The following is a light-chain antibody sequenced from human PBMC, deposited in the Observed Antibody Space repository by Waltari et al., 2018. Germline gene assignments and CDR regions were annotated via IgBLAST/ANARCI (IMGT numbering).Light chain of an antibody. V-gene: IGKV3-20*01. CDR1: QSVGMA. CDR3: QHYVRLPGT. J-gene: IGKJ1*01. Sequence: VSTQSLGTLSLSPGDRATLSCRASQSVGMALDWYQQKPGEAPRLLIYDASFRAIGVPDGFSGSGSGTDVSITISRLEPEDVAVYNCQHYVRLPGTFGQGTKVE. CDR2: DAS.